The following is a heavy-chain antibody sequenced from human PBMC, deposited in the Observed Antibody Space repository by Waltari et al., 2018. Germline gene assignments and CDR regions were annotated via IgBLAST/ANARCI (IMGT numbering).Heavy chain of an antibody. Sequence: EVQLVESGGGLVQPGGSLRLSCAVSGFTVSSNYMTWVRQAPGKGLEWVSVIYRGGSIYDADSVKGRFTISRDNSKNALHLQMNSLRGEDTAVYYWARVNGGAAAVYKWFDPWGQGTLVTVSS. CDR2: IYRGGSI. J-gene: IGHJ5*02. CDR1: GFTVSSNY. CDR3: ARVNGGAAAVYKWFDP. D-gene: IGHD6-13*01. V-gene: IGHV3-66*01.